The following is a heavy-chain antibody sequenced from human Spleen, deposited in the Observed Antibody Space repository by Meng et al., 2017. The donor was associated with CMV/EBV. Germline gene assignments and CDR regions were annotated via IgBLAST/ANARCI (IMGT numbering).Heavy chain of an antibody. V-gene: IGHV1-8*03. D-gene: IGHD3-10*01. CDR1: GYTFTSYD. Sequence: ASVKVSCKASGYTFTSYDINWVRQATGQGLEWMGWMNPNSGNTGYAQKFQGRVTITRNTSISTAYMELSSLRSEDTAVYYCVAGEDLLWRSDYYDGMDVWGQGTPVTVSS. CDR2: MNPNSGNT. J-gene: IGHJ6*02. CDR3: VAGEDLLWRSDYYDGMDV.